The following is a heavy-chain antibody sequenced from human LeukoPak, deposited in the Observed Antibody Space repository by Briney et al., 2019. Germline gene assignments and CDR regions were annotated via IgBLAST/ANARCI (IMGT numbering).Heavy chain of an antibody. D-gene: IGHD2-2*01. CDR1: GFTFISYS. Sequence: GGSLRLSCAASGFTFISYSMNWVRQAPGKGLEWVSAISGSGDSTYYADSVKGRFTISRDNSKSTLSLQMNNLRAEDTAVYYCAKRGCSTTTCYLVSYNWFDPWGQGTLVTVSS. V-gene: IGHV3-23*01. CDR3: AKRGCSTTTCYLVSYNWFDP. CDR2: ISGSGDST. J-gene: IGHJ5*02.